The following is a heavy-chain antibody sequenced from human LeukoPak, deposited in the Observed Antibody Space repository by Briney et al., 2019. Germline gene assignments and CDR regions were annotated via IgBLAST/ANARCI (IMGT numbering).Heavy chain of an antibody. D-gene: IGHD2-2*01. J-gene: IGHJ4*02. CDR3: ARDPRSCSSTSSPWCAY. CDR1: VFSFLSDL. V-gene: IGHV3-74*01. Sequence: GGSLRLSFSVYVFSFLSDLRHWGRQAPGKGVVLVSRINGYGSDTSYADVVGGRFTVSRDNATNSLYLQMTSMRAENTAVYYCARDPRSCSSTSSPWCAYWGQGTLVPVSS. CDR2: INGYGSDT.